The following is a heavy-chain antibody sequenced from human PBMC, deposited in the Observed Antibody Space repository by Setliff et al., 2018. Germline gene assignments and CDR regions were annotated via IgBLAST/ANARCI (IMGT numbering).Heavy chain of an antibody. V-gene: IGHV1-18*01. Sequence: ASVKVSCKASGYTFTSYAMHWVRQAPGQGLEWMGWISVYNGKTKYAQKFQGRVTMTTDTSTRTAYMEVTSLRSDDTAVYYCARLITVDPGKGDSYYYYGLDVWGRGTTVTVSS. CDR1: GYTFTSYA. D-gene: IGHD3-10*01. CDR3: ARLITVDPGKGDSYYYYGLDV. CDR2: ISVYNGKT. J-gene: IGHJ6*02.